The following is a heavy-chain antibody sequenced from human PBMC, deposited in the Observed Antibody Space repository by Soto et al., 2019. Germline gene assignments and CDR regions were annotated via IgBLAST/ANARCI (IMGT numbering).Heavy chain of an antibody. Sequence: SETLSLTCIVSGESISSSSYYWGWIRQPPGKGLEWIGRIYYIGRTYYNPSFKSRVTISIDTSKNQFSLKLSSVTATHTAVYYCARQGTTVVSQAYFDHWGQGALVTVSS. V-gene: IGHV4-39*01. CDR2: IYYIGRT. CDR3: ARQGTTVVSQAYFDH. J-gene: IGHJ4*02. CDR1: GESISSSSYY. D-gene: IGHD2-8*02.